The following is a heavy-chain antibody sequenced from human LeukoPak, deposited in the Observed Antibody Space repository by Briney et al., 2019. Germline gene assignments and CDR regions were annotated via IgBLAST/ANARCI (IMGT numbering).Heavy chain of an antibody. Sequence: GGSLRLSCAASGFTFSSYSMNWVRQAPGKGLEWVSSISSSSSYIYYADSVKGRFTISRDNAKNSLYLQMNSLRAEDTAVYYCARDVAAASGDWFDPWGQGTLVTVSS. CDR2: ISSSSSYI. J-gene: IGHJ5*02. CDR3: ARDVAAASGDWFDP. CDR1: GFTFSSYS. D-gene: IGHD6-13*01. V-gene: IGHV3-21*01.